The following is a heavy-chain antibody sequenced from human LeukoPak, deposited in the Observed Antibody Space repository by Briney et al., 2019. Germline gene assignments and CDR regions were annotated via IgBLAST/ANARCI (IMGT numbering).Heavy chain of an antibody. CDR3: ARDSGDFWSGYYGRYFDY. CDR2: IWYDGSNK. D-gene: IGHD3-3*01. V-gene: IGHV3-33*01. CDR1: GFTFSSYG. Sequence: GGSLRLSCAASGFTFSSYGMHWVRQAPGKGLEWVAVIWYDGSNKYYADSVKGRFTISRDNSKNTLYLQMNSQRAEDTAVYYCARDSGDFWSGYYGRYFDYWGQGTLVTVSS. J-gene: IGHJ4*02.